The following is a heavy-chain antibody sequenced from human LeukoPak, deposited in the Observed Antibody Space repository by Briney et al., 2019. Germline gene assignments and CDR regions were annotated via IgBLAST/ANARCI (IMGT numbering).Heavy chain of an antibody. CDR1: GYTFTSND. J-gene: IGHJ4*02. Sequence: GASVKVSCKASGYTFTSNDIIWVRQAPGQGLEWMGWMIPINGITAYAQKFQGRVTMTRDTSINTAYMELSSLRPEDTAVYYCAKVNYDILTGSLLGLDYWGQGTLVTVSS. V-gene: IGHV1-8*01. CDR2: MIPINGIT. D-gene: IGHD3-9*01. CDR3: AKVNYDILTGSLLGLDY.